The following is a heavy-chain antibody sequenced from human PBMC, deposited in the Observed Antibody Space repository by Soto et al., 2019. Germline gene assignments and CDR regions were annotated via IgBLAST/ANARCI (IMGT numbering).Heavy chain of an antibody. CDR2: INPNSGDT. CDR3: AKAPRVCSVDSCYSYYFDY. Sequence: ASVKVSCKASGYTFTGYFIHWVRQGPGQGLQWMGWINPNSGDTNYAQKFQGRVTMTRDTSISTAYMELSSLRPDDTAVYYCAKAPRVCSVDSCYSYYFDYWGQGTPVTVSS. CDR1: GYTFTGYF. J-gene: IGHJ4*02. D-gene: IGHD2-15*01. V-gene: IGHV1-2*02.